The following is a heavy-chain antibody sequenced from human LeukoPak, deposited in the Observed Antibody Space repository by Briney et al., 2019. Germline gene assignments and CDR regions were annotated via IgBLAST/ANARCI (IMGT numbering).Heavy chain of an antibody. J-gene: IGHJ6*03. Sequence: SETLSLTCTVSDDSITMYYWTWIRQPPGKGLEWIGYVDYTGSTKFNPSLNGRVSISIDTSNNFFSLRLRSVTAADTSVYFCARGRVSSSTWYSTYYYFFYMDFWGKGTTVTVSS. V-gene: IGHV4-59*01. CDR3: ARGRVSSSTWYSTYYYFFYMDF. CDR2: VDYTGST. D-gene: IGHD4-11*01. CDR1: DDSITMYY.